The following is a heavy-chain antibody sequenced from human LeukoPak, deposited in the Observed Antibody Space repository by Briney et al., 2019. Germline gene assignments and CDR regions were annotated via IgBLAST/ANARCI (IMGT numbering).Heavy chain of an antibody. Sequence: PGGSLRLSCAASGFTFSSYSMNWVRQAPGKGLEWVSYISSSSSTIYYADSVKGRFTISRDNAKNSLYLQMNSLRAEDTAVYYCARGAHIVGATPLAYWGQGTLVTVSS. CDR1: GFTFSSYS. V-gene: IGHV3-48*04. J-gene: IGHJ4*02. CDR2: ISSSSSTI. CDR3: ARGAHIVGATPLAY. D-gene: IGHD1-26*01.